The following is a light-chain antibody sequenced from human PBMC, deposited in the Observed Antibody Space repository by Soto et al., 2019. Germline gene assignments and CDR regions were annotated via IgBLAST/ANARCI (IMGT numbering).Light chain of an antibody. CDR3: QQYNNWPPMYT. Sequence: EIGMTQSPATLSVSPGERATLSCRASQSVSLNLAWYQQKPGQAPRLLIYGASTRATGIPARFSGSGSGTEFTLTISSLQSEDFAVYYCQQYNNWPPMYTFGQGTKVDIK. CDR2: GAS. J-gene: IGKJ2*01. V-gene: IGKV3-15*01. CDR1: QSVSLN.